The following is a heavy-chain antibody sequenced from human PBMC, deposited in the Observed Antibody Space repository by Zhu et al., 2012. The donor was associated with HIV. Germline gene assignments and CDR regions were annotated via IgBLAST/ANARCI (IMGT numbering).Heavy chain of an antibody. Sequence: QVQLQESGPGLVKTSETLSLTCTVSSYSIKSGYYWGWVRQPPGKGLEWIGSVSQRGAAYYNPSLKSRATISLDTSKNQYSLRLISVTAASTDTAIYYCATLVGERDGRTWDYYFGFWGPESWSPSPQ. J-gene: IGHJ4*01. V-gene: IGHV4-38-2*02. D-gene: IGHD5-24*01. CDR2: VSQRGAA. CDR3: ATLVGERDGRTWDYYFGF. CDR1: SYSIKSGYY.